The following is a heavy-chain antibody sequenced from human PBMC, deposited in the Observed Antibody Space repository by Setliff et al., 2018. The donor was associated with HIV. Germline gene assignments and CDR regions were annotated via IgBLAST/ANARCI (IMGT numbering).Heavy chain of an antibody. J-gene: IGHJ4*02. CDR1: GGSISSYY. CDR2: IYYSGST. D-gene: IGHD3-3*01. CDR3: ARVISSWSAYYIDY. Sequence: PSETLSLTCTVSGGSISSYYWSWIRQPPGKGLEWIGYIYYSGSTYYNPSLKSRVTIPVDTSKNQFSLKLSSVTAADTAVYYCARVISSWSAYYIDYWGQGTLVTVSS. V-gene: IGHV4-59*01.